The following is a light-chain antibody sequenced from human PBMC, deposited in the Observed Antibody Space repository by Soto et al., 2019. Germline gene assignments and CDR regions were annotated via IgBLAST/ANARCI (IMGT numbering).Light chain of an antibody. CDR2: EVS. V-gene: IGLV2-14*03. J-gene: IGLJ3*02. Sequence: QSALTQPASVSGSPGQSITISCTGTSSDVGDYNYVSWFQQHPGKAPKLKIYEVSNRPSGVSNRFSGSKSGYTASLTISELQAEDEADYYCTSFTSSSTWVFGGGTKLTVL. CDR3: TSFTSSSTWV. CDR1: SSDVGDYNY.